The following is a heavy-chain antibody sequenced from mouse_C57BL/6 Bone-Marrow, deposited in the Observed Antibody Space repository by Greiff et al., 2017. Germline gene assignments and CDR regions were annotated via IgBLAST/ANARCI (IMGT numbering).Heavy chain of an antibody. J-gene: IGHJ3*01. D-gene: IGHD1-1*01. CDR1: GFTFSDYY. V-gene: IGHV5-16*01. CDR3: ARGEYYGSAGFAY. CDR2: INYDGSST. Sequence: EVKVVESEGGLVQPGSSMKLSCTASGFTFSDYYMAWVRQVPEKGLEWVANINYDGSSTYYLDSLKSRFIISRDNAKNILYLQMSSLKSEDTATYYCARGEYYGSAGFAYWGQGTLVTVSA.